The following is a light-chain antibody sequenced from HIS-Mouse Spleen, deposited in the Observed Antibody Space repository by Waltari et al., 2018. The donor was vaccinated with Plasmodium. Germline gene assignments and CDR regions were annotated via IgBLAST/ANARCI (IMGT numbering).Light chain of an antibody. V-gene: IGKV3-15*01. J-gene: IGKJ3*01. CDR3: QQYNNWSFT. CDR1: QSVSSN. CDR2: GAS. Sequence: EIVMTQSPATLSVSPVEIATLSCSASQSVSSNLAWYQQKPGQAPRLLIFGASTRATGIPARFSGSGSGTEFTLTISSLQSEDFAVYYCQQYNNWSFTFGPGTKVDIK.